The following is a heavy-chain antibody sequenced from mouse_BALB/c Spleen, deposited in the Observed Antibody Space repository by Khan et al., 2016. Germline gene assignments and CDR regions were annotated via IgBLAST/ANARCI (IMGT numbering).Heavy chain of an antibody. CDR3: GRYDGSTYVRAMDY. Sequence: MQLEESGPSLVKPSQTLSLTCSVTGDSITSGNWNWIRKFPGNKLEYMGYISYSGSTYHNPSLKSRISITRDTSTNQYYLQLNSVTTEDTATYYCGRYDGSTYVRAMDYWGHGTSVTVSS. CDR2: ISYSGST. CDR1: GDSITSGN. D-gene: IGHD1-1*01. J-gene: IGHJ4*01. V-gene: IGHV3-8*02.